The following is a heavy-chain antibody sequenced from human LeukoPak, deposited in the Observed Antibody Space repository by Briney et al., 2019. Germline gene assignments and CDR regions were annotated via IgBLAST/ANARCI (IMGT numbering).Heavy chain of an antibody. CDR3: ARRGGVVLDY. D-gene: IGHD3-3*01. CDR2: IYHSGST. V-gene: IGHV4-38-2*02. CDR1: GGSISSGFY. J-gene: IGHJ4*02. Sequence: SETLSLTCTVSGGSISSGFYWGWIRQPPGKGLEWIGSIYHSGSTYYNPSLKSRVTISVDTSKNQFSLKLSSVTAADTAVYYCARRGGVVLDYWGQGTLVTVSS.